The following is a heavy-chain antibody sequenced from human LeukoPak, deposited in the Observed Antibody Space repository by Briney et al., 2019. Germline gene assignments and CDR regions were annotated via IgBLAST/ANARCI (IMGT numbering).Heavy chain of an antibody. CDR3: ASGRGFSHYYYGMDV. CDR1: GGPFSGYY. D-gene: IGHD3-10*01. CDR2: INHSGST. Sequence: TSETLSLTCAVYGGPFSGYYWSWIRQPPGKGLEWIGEINHSGSTNYNPSLKSRVTISVDTSKNQFSLKLSSVTAADTAVYYCASGRGFSHYYYGMDVWGQGTTVTVSS. J-gene: IGHJ6*02. V-gene: IGHV4-34*01.